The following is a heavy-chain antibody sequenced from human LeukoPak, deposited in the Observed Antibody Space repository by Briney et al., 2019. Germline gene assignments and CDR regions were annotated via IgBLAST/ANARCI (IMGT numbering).Heavy chain of an antibody. J-gene: IGHJ6*02. Sequence: PSETLSLTCSVSGGSISSYYWVWIRQPPGRGLEWIGYIYYSGSTNYNPSLKGRVTISVDTSKNQFSLKLSSVTAADTAVYYCARGRQWLVQGNWDYSYGMDVWGQGTTVTVSS. V-gene: IGHV4-59*01. CDR2: IYYSGST. D-gene: IGHD6-19*01. CDR1: GGSISSYY. CDR3: ARGRQWLVQGNWDYSYGMDV.